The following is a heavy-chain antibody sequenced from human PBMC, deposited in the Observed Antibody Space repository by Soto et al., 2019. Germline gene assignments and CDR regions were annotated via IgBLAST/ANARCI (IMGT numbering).Heavy chain of an antibody. J-gene: IGHJ6*02. CDR3: ARRCSSTSCRYGMDV. CDR2: IYSGGST. D-gene: IGHD2-2*01. CDR1: GFTVSSNY. V-gene: IGHV3-53*01. Sequence: GGSLRFSCAASGFTVSSNYMSWVRQAPGKGLEWVSVIYSGGSTYYADSVKGRFTISRDNSKNTLYLQMNSLRAEDTAVYYCARRCSSTSCRYGMDVWGQGTTVTVSS.